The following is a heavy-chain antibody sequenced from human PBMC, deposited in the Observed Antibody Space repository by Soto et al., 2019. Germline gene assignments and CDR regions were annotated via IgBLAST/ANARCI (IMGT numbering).Heavy chain of an antibody. Sequence: SETLSLTCAVSSGSISSSNWWSWVRQPPGKGLEWIGEIYHSGSTNYNPSLKSRVTISVDKSKNQFSLKLSSVTAADTAVYYCASRTSHYGSGSYYGYYYYMDVWGKGTTVTVSS. V-gene: IGHV4-4*02. J-gene: IGHJ6*03. D-gene: IGHD3-10*01. CDR2: IYHSGST. CDR1: SGSISSSNW. CDR3: ASRTSHYGSGSYYGYYYYMDV.